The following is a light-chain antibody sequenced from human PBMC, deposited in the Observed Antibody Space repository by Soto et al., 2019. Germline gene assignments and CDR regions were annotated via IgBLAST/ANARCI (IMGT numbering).Light chain of an antibody. Sequence: QSALNQPASVSGSPGQSITISCTGTSSDVGSYNLVSWYQQHPGKAPKLMIYEGSKRPSGVSNRFSGSKSGNTASLTISGLQAEDEADYYCCSYAGSRVVFGGGTKLTVL. V-gene: IGLV2-23*01. J-gene: IGLJ2*01. CDR1: SSDVGSYNL. CDR3: CSYAGSRVV. CDR2: EGS.